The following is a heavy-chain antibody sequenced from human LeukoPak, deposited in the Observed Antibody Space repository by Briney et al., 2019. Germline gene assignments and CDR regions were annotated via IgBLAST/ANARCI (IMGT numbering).Heavy chain of an antibody. Sequence: ASVKVSCKVSGYTLTELSMHWVRQAPGKGLEWMGGFDPEDGETIYAQKFQGRVTMTRDMSTSTVYMELSSLRSEDTAVYYCARDYHYYYYYMDVWGKGTTVTVSS. V-gene: IGHV1-24*01. CDR1: GYTLTELS. CDR3: ARDYHYYYYYMDV. J-gene: IGHJ6*03. CDR2: FDPEDGET.